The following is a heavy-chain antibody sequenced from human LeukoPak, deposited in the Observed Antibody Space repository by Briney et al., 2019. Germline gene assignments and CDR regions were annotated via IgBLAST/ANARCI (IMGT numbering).Heavy chain of an antibody. Sequence: TSETLSLTCTVSGGSISSSSYYWGWIRQPPGKGLEWIGSIYYSGSTYYNPSLKSRVTISVDTSKNQFSLKLSSVTAADTVVYYCARARGRGRFVVVPAATFDPWGQGTLVTVSS. CDR1: GGSISSSSYY. J-gene: IGHJ5*02. CDR2: IYYSGST. D-gene: IGHD2-2*01. CDR3: ARARGRGRFVVVPAATFDP. V-gene: IGHV4-39*01.